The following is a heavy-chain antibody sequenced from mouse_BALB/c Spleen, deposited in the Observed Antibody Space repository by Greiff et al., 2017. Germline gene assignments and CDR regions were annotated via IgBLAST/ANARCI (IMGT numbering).Heavy chain of an antibody. CDR1: GYTFTSYW. D-gene: IGHD2-14*01. J-gene: IGHJ4*01. CDR2: IDPSDSYT. V-gene: IGHV1-69*02. CDR3: ARRRYDEGNAMDY. Sequence: QVQLQQSGAELVKPGASVKLSCKASGYTFTSYWMHWVKQRPGQGLEWIGEIDPSDSYTNYNQKFKGKATLTVDKSSSTAYMQLSSLTSEDSAVYYCARRRYDEGNAMDYWGQGTSVTVSS.